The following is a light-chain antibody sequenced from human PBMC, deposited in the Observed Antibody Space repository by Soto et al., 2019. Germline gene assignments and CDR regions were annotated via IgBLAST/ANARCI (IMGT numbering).Light chain of an antibody. V-gene: IGKV1-5*03. J-gene: IGKJ3*01. Sequence: DIQMTQSPSTLSASVGDRVTITCRASQSISSWLAWYQQKPGKAPKLLIYKASSLESGVHSRFSRSGSGTEFTLTISSLQPDDFATYYCQQYNSYSPEVTFGPGTKVDIK. CDR1: QSISSW. CDR2: KAS. CDR3: QQYNSYSPEVT.